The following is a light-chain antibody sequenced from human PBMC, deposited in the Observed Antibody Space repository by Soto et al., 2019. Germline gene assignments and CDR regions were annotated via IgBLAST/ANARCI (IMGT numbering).Light chain of an antibody. CDR1: SSNIGAGYD. Sequence: QSVLTQPPSVSGAPGQRVTISCTGSSSNIGAGYDVHWYQQRPGTAPKLLIFGNINRPSGVPDRFSGSKSGTSASLAITGLQAEDEADYYCSSYTSSSTLVFGTGTKVTVL. CDR3: SSYTSSSTLV. J-gene: IGLJ1*01. CDR2: GNI. V-gene: IGLV1-40*01.